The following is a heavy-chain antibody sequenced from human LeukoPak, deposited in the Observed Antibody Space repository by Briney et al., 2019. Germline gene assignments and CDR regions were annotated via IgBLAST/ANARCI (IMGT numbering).Heavy chain of an antibody. CDR3: ARHAYSSSSARYYGMDV. CDR2: IYYSGST. V-gene: IGHV4-39*01. J-gene: IGHJ6*02. Sequence: ASETLSLTCTVSGCTISSSSYYWGWIRQPPGKGLEWNGSIYYSGSTYYNPALNSRVTISVDTSKNQFSLKLSSVTAADRAVYYCARHAYSSSSARYYGMDVWGQGTTVTVSS. D-gene: IGHD6-6*01. CDR1: GCTISSSSYY.